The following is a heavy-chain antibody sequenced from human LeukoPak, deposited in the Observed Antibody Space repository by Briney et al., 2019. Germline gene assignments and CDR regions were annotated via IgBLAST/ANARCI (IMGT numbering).Heavy chain of an antibody. CDR3: ARGLYDSSGYGDEN. Sequence: GGSLRLSCAASGFTFSSYWMSWVRQAPGKGLEWVANIRQDGSEKYYVDSVKGRFTISRDNAKNSLYLQMNSLRAEDTALYYCARGLYDSSGYGDENWGQGTLVTVSS. V-gene: IGHV3-7*03. J-gene: IGHJ4*02. CDR2: IRQDGSEK. CDR1: GFTFSSYW. D-gene: IGHD3-22*01.